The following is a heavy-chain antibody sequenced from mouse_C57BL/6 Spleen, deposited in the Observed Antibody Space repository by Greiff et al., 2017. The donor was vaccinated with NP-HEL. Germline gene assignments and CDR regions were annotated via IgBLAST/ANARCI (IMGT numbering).Heavy chain of an antibody. V-gene: IGHV1-15*01. CDR3: TRSGDGYKYYFDY. CDR1: GYTFTDYE. CDR2: IDPETGGT. Sequence: VQLQQSGAELVRPGASVTLSCKASGYTFTDYEMHWVKQTPVHGLEWIGAIDPETGGTAYNQKFKGKAILTADKSSSTAYMELRSLTSEDSAVYYCTRSGDGYKYYFDYWGQSTTLTVSS. D-gene: IGHD2-3*01. J-gene: IGHJ2*01.